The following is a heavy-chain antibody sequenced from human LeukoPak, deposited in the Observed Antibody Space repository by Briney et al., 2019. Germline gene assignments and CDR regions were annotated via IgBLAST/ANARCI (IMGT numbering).Heavy chain of an antibody. CDR2: IRSKANSYAT. J-gene: IGHJ4*02. Sequence: GGSLRLSCAASGFTFSGSAMHWVRQASGKGLEWVGRIRSKANSYATAYAASVKGRFTISRDDSKNTAYLQMNSLKTEDTAVYYCQSLTAVAGTEGYFDYWGQGTLVTVSS. D-gene: IGHD6-19*01. CDR3: QSLTAVAGTEGYFDY. V-gene: IGHV3-73*01. CDR1: GFTFSGSA.